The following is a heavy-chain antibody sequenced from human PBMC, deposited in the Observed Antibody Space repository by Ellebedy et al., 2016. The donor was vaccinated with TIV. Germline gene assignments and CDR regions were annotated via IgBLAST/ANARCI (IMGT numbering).Heavy chain of an antibody. D-gene: IGHD1-26*01. Sequence: SVKVSXXASRDIFNSYAISWVRQAPGQGLEWMGGIIPVFGTIQYAQNFQGRLTITADESTTTAYMELSSLRSEDTAVYYCARGMGRGIMGLISPFDHWGQGTLVTASS. CDR3: ARGMGRGIMGLISPFDH. J-gene: IGHJ4*02. V-gene: IGHV1-69*13. CDR2: IIPVFGTI. CDR1: RDIFNSYA.